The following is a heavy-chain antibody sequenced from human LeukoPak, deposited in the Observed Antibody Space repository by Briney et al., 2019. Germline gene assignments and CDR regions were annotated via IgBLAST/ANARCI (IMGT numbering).Heavy chain of an antibody. CDR1: GFTFSRYA. V-gene: IGHV3-30*04. D-gene: IGHD3-22*01. CDR3: ARGLAYNYDSSAYFLDY. J-gene: IGHJ4*02. Sequence: GGSLRLSCAASGFTFSRYAMHWVRQAPGKGLEWVAVTSNDGNNKYYGDSVKGRFTISRDNSKNTLYLQMNSLRAEDTAVYYCARGLAYNYDSSAYFLDYWGQGTLVTVPS. CDR2: TSNDGNNK.